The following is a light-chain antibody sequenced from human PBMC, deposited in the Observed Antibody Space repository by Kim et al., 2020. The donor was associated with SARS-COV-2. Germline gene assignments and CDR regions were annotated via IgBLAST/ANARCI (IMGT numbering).Light chain of an antibody. CDR3: QQYDDWPRT. CDR2: NAF. J-gene: IGKJ1*01. Sequence: VSPGDRATLSCRASQSVSINLAWYQQKPGQAPRLLVSNAFSRATGVPVRFSGSGSETDFTLTISSLQSEDFANYYCQQYDDWPRTFGQGTKVDIK. V-gene: IGKV3-15*01. CDR1: QSVSIN.